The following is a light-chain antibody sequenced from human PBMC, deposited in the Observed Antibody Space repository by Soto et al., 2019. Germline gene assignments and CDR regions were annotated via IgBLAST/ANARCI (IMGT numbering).Light chain of an antibody. CDR1: QTVSNN. V-gene: IGKV3-15*01. CDR2: FAS. Sequence: ERVMTQFPATLSVSPGAKATLSCRASQTVSNNLAWYQQKPGQAPRLLIYFASTRATGVPARFSGSGSGTEFPLTISKLQSEDSAVYYCQHYNEWPLTFGGGTKLETK. CDR3: QHYNEWPLT. J-gene: IGKJ4*01.